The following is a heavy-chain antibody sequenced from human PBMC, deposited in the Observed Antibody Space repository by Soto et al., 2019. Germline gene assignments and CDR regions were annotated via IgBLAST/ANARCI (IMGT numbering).Heavy chain of an antibody. D-gene: IGHD2-8*01. CDR2: INPSGGST. CDR3: ARGSSDCTNGVCYSQIDYLFDY. CDR1: GYTFTSYY. V-gene: IGHV1-46*01. J-gene: IGHJ4*02. Sequence: QVQLVQSGAEVKKPGASVKVSCKASGYTFTSYYMHWVRQAPGQGLEWMGIINPSGGSTSYAQRFQGSVTMTRDTSTSTVYMELSSLRSEDTAVYYCARGSSDCTNGVCYSQIDYLFDYWGQGTLVTVSS.